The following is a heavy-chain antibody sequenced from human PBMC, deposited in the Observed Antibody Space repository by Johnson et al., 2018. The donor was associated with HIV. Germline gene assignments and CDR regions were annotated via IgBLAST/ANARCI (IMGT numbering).Heavy chain of an antibody. CDR2: IWYDGSEK. Sequence: QVLLVESGGGLVQPGGSLRLSCAASGFTFSSYGMHWVRQAPGKGLEWVAVIWYDGSEKYFVDSVKGRFTISRDNAKNSLYLQMNSMRPEDTAVYYCARDHGWSRGWLFDAFDIWGQGTMVTVSS. J-gene: IGHJ3*02. V-gene: IGHV3-33*01. CDR3: ARDHGWSRGWLFDAFDI. CDR1: GFTFSSYG. D-gene: IGHD6-19*01.